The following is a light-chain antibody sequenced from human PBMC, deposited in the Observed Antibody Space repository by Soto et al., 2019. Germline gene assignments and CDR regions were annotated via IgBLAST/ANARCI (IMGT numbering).Light chain of an antibody. CDR3: HQTYSPLWT. V-gene: IGKV1-39*01. Sequence: DIQMTQSPSSLSASVGDRVVITCRASQSVVTYLNWYQQKPGKAPKLLIYAAPTLQSGVPSRFSGSGSGTDFTLTISSLQPADFATYYCHQTYSPLWTFGQGTKVEVK. CDR1: QSVVTY. J-gene: IGKJ1*01. CDR2: AAP.